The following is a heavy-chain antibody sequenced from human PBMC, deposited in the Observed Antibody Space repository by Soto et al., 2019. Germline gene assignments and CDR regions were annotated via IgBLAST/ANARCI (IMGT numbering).Heavy chain of an antibody. CDR3: ARVYSNYVLYAFDI. CDR2: IYYSGST. Sequence: SETLSLTCTVSGGSISSGDYYWSWIRQPPGKGLEWIGYIYYSGSTYYNPSLKSRVTISVDTSKNQFSLKLSSVTAADTAVYYCARVYSNYVLYAFDIWGQGTMVTVSS. V-gene: IGHV4-30-4*01. D-gene: IGHD4-4*01. J-gene: IGHJ3*02. CDR1: GGSISSGDYY.